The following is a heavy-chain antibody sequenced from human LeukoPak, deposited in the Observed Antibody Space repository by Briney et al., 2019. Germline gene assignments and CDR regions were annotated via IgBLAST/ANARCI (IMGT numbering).Heavy chain of an antibody. V-gene: IGHV3-33*01. D-gene: IGHD3-22*01. CDR3: ARNYHYDSSGYSDY. CDR2: IWYDGSNQ. CDR1: GFTFSSYG. J-gene: IGHJ4*02. Sequence: GGSLRLSCAASGFTFSSYGMHWVRQAQGKGLEWVANIWYDGSNQLYAVSVKGRFTISRDNSKNTLYLQMNSLRVEDTAVYYCARNYHYDSSGYSDYWGQGTLVTVSS.